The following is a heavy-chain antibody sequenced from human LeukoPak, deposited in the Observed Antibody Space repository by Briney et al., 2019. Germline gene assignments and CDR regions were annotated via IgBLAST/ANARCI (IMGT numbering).Heavy chain of an antibody. CDR1: GFTFNSYA. CDR2: ISGSGGST. CDR3: AKDRGYSSVG. J-gene: IGHJ4*02. Sequence: QAGGSLRLSCAASGFTFNSYAMNWVRQAPGKGLEWVSAISGSGGSTYYTDSVKGRFIISRDNSKNTLYLEMNSLRAEDTAVYYCAKDRGYSSVGWGQGTLVTVSS. V-gene: IGHV3-23*01. D-gene: IGHD6-25*01.